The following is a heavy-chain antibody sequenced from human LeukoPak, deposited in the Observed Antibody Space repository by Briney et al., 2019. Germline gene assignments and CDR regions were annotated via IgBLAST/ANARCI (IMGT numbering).Heavy chain of an antibody. V-gene: IGHV2-5*02. CDR1: GFSLSTSGVS. Sequence: SGPTLVNPTQTLTLTCTFSGFSLSTSGVSVGWIRQPPGKALEWLALIYWDDDKRYSPSLKNRLTITKDTSKNQVVLTMTNMDPVDTATYYCAHNLHGLSNYVNFDYWDQGTLVTVSS. D-gene: IGHD4-11*01. CDR2: IYWDDDK. J-gene: IGHJ4*02. CDR3: AHNLHGLSNYVNFDY.